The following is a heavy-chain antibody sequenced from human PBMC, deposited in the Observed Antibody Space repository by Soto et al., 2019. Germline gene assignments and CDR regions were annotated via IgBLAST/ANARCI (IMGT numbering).Heavy chain of an antibody. CDR3: AKGSSSSTFDS. Sequence: EVQLLESGGGLVQPGESLRLSCAASGFTFSSYAMSWVRQAPGKGLEWVSVISGSDDSTYYADSVKGRFTISRDNSKNTLYLQMSSLRAEDTAVYYCAKGSSSSTFDSWGQGTLVTVSS. J-gene: IGHJ4*02. V-gene: IGHV3-23*01. D-gene: IGHD6-6*01. CDR1: GFTFSSYA. CDR2: ISGSDDST.